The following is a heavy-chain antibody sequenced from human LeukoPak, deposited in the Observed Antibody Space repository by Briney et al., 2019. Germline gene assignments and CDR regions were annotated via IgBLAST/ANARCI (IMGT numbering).Heavy chain of an antibody. D-gene: IGHD3-10*01. V-gene: IGHV3-9*01. CDR3: ARESAEDQSGWWFGEFRDAFDI. Sequence: QTGGSLRLSCAGSGFTFDDYAMHWVRQALGKGLEWVSGISWNSGNIGYADSVKGRFIVSRDNAKNSLYLQMNSLRAEDTAVYYCARESAEDQSGWWFGEFRDAFDIWGQGTMVTVSS. CDR1: GFTFDDYA. J-gene: IGHJ3*02. CDR2: ISWNSGNI.